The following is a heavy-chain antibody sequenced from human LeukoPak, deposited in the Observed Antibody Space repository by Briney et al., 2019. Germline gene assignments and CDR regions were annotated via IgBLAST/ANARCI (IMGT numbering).Heavy chain of an antibody. V-gene: IGHV1-69*13. CDR2: IIPIFGTA. D-gene: IGHD2-2*03. J-gene: IGHJ5*02. CDR3: ARRLGYCSSTSCLHWFDP. Sequence: SVKVSCKASGGTFSSYAISWVRQAPGQGLEWMGGIIPIFGTANYAQKFQGRVTITADESTSTAYMELSSLRSEDTAVYYCARRLGYCSSTSCLHWFDPRGQGTLVTVSS. CDR1: GGTFSSYA.